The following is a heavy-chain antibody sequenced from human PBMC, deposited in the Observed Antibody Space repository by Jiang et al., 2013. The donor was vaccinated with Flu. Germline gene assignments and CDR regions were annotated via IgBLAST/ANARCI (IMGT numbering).Heavy chain of an antibody. J-gene: IGHJ5*02. CDR3: ASHTLGYCSSTSCYTTPWFDP. Sequence: KASGYTFTSYAMNWVRQAPGQGLEWMGWINTNTGNPTYAQGFTGRFVFSLDTSVSTAYLQISSLKAEDTAVYYCASHTLGYCSSTSCYTTPWFDPWGQGTLVTVSS. CDR1: GYTFTSYA. CDR2: INTNTGNP. V-gene: IGHV7-4-1*02. D-gene: IGHD2-2*02.